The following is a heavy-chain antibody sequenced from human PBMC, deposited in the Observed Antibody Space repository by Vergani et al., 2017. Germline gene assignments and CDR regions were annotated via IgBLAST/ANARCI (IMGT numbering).Heavy chain of an antibody. CDR3: ARGQSGSYYRYFEH. J-gene: IGHJ1*01. V-gene: IGHV1-18*01. Sequence: QVQLVQSGPEVKKPGASVKVSCKASGYDFTNYGLGWVRQAPGQGLEWMGWISAYNVNTKYAQKFQGRVSVTTDTSTTTVYMELRRLTSDDTAVYYCARGQSGSYYRYFEHWGQGTLVIVSS. D-gene: IGHD3-10*01. CDR2: ISAYNVNT. CDR1: GYDFTNYG.